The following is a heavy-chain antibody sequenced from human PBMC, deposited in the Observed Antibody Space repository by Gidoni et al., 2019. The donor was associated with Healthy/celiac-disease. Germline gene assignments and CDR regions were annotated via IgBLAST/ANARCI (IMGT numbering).Heavy chain of an antibody. Sequence: EVQLVESGGGLVKPGGSLRLSCAASGFTFISYSMHWVRQAPGKGLEWVSSISSSSSYIYYADSVKGRFTISRDNAKNSLYLQMNSLRAEDTAVYYCAREEDYYDSSGYYYGAFDIWGQGTMVTVSS. V-gene: IGHV3-21*01. CDR3: AREEDYYDSSGYYYGAFDI. CDR1: GFTFISYS. CDR2: ISSSSSYI. J-gene: IGHJ3*02. D-gene: IGHD3-22*01.